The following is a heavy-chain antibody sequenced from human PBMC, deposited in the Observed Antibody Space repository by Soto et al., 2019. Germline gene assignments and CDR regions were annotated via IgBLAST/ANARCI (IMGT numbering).Heavy chain of an antibody. V-gene: IGHV3-30*18. Sequence: QVQLVESGGGVVQPGRSLRLSCAASGFTFSSYGMHWVRQAPGKGLEWVAVISYDGSNKYYADSVKGRFTISRDNSKNTLYLQMNSLRAEDTAVYYWAKVGSYYYGMDVWGQGTTVTVSS. CDR2: ISYDGSNK. D-gene: IGHD2-15*01. CDR1: GFTFSSYG. J-gene: IGHJ6*02. CDR3: AKVGSYYYGMDV.